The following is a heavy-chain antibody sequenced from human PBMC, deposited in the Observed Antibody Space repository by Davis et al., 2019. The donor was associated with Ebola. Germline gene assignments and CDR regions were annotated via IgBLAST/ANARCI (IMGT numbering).Heavy chain of an antibody. V-gene: IGHV4-59*08. D-gene: IGHD2-15*01. Sequence: PSETLSLTCTVSGDSISGSYWSWIRQTPGKGLEWIGYIYYKGSTNYNPFLKSRVTISVDTSKNQFSLRLASVTAADTAVYYCARREVVTTGDSFDPWGQGRLVIVSS. CDR1: GDSISGSY. J-gene: IGHJ5*02. CDR3: ARREVVTTGDSFDP. CDR2: IYYKGST.